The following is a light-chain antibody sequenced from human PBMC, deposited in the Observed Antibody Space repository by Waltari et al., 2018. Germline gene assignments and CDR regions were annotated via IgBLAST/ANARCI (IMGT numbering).Light chain of an antibody. Sequence: QSALTQPPSASGSPGQSVTISCTGASSDVGGYNYVSWYQHHPGKAPKLMIYEVSKRPSGVPDRCSGSKSGNTASLTVSGLQAEDEADYYCSSYAGFNNFVVFGGGTSVTVL. J-gene: IGLJ2*01. CDR2: EVS. V-gene: IGLV2-8*01. CDR1: SSDVGGYNY. CDR3: SSYAGFNNFVV.